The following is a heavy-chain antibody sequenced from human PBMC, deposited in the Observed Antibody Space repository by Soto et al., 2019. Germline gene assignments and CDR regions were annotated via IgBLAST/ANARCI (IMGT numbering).Heavy chain of an antibody. CDR1: GVSISSGSW. CDR2: IYHSGIT. J-gene: IGHJ4*02. CDR3: ARNVRYYIDY. Sequence: SETLSLTCAVSGVSISSGSWWGWVRQSPGKELEWIGEIYHSGITNYNPSLKSRVTISVGNSENQLSLSLNSVTAADTAVYYCARNVRYYIDYWGQGTLVTVSS. V-gene: IGHV4-4*02.